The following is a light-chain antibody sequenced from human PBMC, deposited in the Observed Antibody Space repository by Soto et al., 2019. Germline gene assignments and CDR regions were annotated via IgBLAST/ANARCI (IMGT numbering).Light chain of an antibody. CDR2: GAS. CDR3: QQYNNWPPIT. V-gene: IGKV3-15*01. CDR1: QSVTTRY. Sequence: PGEEATLSCRASQSVTTRYLAWYQQKPGQAPRLLIYGASTRATGIPARFSGSGSGTEFTLTISSLQSEDFAVYYCQQYNNWPPITFGQGTRLENK. J-gene: IGKJ5*01.